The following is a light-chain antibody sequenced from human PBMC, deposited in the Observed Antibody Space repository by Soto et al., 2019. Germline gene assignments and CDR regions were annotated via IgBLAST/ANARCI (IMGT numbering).Light chain of an antibody. CDR1: QLVYGAQ. Sequence: EIVLTLSPGTLPLSPGERAALSCGASQLVYGAQLAWYQHKXGQAPRTFIYGASSRATGILDRFSGSGSGTEFTLTISRLQPEDFAVYYCQQYGSLPGTFGQGTKVDIK. V-gene: IGKV3-20*01. CDR3: QQYGSLPGT. J-gene: IGKJ1*01. CDR2: GAS.